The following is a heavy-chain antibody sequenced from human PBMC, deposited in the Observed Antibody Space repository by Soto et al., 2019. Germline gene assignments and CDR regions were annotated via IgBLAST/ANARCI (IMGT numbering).Heavy chain of an antibody. D-gene: IGHD5-12*01. CDR3: GRDLRGYDLGDAFDI. V-gene: IGHV1-18*01. CDR2: ISAYNGNT. J-gene: IGHJ3*02. Sequence: ASVKVSCKASGYTFTSYGISWVRQAPGQGLEWMGWISAYNGNTNYAQKLQGRVTMTTDTSTSTAYMELRILRSDDTAVYYCGRDLRGYDLGDAFDIWGKGKMVTVSS. CDR1: GYTFTSYG.